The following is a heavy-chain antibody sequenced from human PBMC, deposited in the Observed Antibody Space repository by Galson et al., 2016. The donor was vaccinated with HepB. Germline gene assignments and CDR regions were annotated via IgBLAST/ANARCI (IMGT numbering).Heavy chain of an antibody. V-gene: IGHV3-53*01. CDR2: SYADGRT. CDR1: GFIVSNDY. D-gene: IGHD3-16*01. Sequence: SLRLSCAASGFIVSNDYMNWVRQAPGKGLEWLSVSYADGRTYYAESVRGRFNISRDNSKNTLFLQMNNLSAEDTAVNYLTREPRFRNGMNVWGQGTTVTVSS. J-gene: IGHJ6*02. CDR3: TREPRFRNGMNV.